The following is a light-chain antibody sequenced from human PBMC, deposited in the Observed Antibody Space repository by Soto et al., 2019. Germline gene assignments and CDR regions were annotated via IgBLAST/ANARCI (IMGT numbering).Light chain of an antibody. Sequence: QSVLTQPPSASGTPGQRVTISCSGSSSNIGINTVNWYQQVPGTAPKLLIYTDNQRPSGVPDRFSGSKSGTSASLAISGLQSEDAADYYCAAWDDSLNGLYVFGTGTKRTVL. CDR3: AAWDDSLNGLYV. CDR2: TDN. J-gene: IGLJ1*01. CDR1: SSNIGINT. V-gene: IGLV1-44*01.